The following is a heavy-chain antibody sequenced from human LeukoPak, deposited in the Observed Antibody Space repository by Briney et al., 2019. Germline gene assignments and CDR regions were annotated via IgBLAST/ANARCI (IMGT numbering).Heavy chain of an antibody. CDR2: IYITGST. D-gene: IGHD3-10*01. V-gene: IGHV4-61*02. CDR3: AREAPKGYYGSGSQGFDP. CDR1: GDSISSGTYY. J-gene: IGHJ5*02. Sequence: SETLSLTCTVSGDSISSGTYYWSWIRQPAGQGLEWIGRIYITGSTNYNPSLKSRVTISVDTSKNQFSLKLSSVTAADTAVYYCAREAPKGYYGSGSQGFDPWGQGTLVTVSS.